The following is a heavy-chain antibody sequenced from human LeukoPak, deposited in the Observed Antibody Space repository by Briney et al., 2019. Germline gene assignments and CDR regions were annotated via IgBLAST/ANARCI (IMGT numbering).Heavy chain of an antibody. Sequence: GGSLTLSCAASGFTFNNYAMSWVRQAPGKGLEWVSVIYSGGSTYYADSVKGRFTISRDNSKNTLYLQMNSLRAEDTAVYYCAVGGAGYCSGGSCPYYFDYWGQGTLVTVSS. J-gene: IGHJ4*02. V-gene: IGHV3-53*01. CDR1: GFTFNNYA. D-gene: IGHD2-15*01. CDR2: IYSGGST. CDR3: AVGGAGYCSGGSCPYYFDY.